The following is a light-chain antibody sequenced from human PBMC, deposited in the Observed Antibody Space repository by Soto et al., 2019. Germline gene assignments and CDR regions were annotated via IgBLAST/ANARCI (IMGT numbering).Light chain of an antibody. CDR1: QSISTW. Sequence: DIQMTQSPSTLSASIGDRVTITCRASQSISTWLAWYQQKPGKAPKLLIYKASSLESGVPSRFSGSGSGTEFTLTISSLQPDDFATYYCQQYNCLFGQGTKVEI. CDR3: QQYNCL. V-gene: IGKV1-5*03. J-gene: IGKJ1*01. CDR2: KAS.